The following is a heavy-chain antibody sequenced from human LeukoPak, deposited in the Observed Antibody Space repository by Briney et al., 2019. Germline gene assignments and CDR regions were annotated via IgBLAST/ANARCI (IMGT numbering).Heavy chain of an antibody. CDR1: GYTFSGYG. J-gene: IGHJ4*02. CDR2: ITGNNGNT. CDR3: ARDQRNSGSYRFEY. V-gene: IGHV1-18*01. Sequence: ASVKVSCKTSGYTFSGYGISWVRQAPGQGLEWMGWITGNNGNTNYAPSLQGRITMTTDTSTNTAYMELTSLRSDDTAVYYCARDQRNSGSYRFEYWGQGTLVTVSS. D-gene: IGHD1-26*01.